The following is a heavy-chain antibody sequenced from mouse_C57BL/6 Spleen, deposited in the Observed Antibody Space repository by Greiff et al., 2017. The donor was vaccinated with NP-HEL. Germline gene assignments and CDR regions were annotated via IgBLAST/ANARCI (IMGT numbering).Heavy chain of an antibody. Sequence: VQLKESGPGLVKPSQSLSLTCSVTGYSITSGYYWNWIRQFPGNKLEWMGYISYDGSNNYNPSLKNRISITRDTSKNQFFLKLNSVTTEDTATYYCARAYGYDGWYFDVWGTGTTVTVSS. CDR1: GYSITSGYY. CDR3: ARAYGYDGWYFDV. D-gene: IGHD2-2*01. J-gene: IGHJ1*03. CDR2: ISYDGSN. V-gene: IGHV3-6*01.